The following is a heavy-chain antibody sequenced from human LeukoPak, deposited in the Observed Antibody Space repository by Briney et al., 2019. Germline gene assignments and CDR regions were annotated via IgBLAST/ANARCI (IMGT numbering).Heavy chain of an antibody. CDR2: IRSSSSYT. CDR3: ARGYYDNSGYYFPFDF. V-gene: IGHV3-11*06. D-gene: IGHD3-22*01. CDR1: GFTFSEYY. Sequence: PGGSLRLSCAASGFTFSEYYMSWIRQAPGKGLEWVSYIRSSSSYTNYAESVKGRFTISRDNAKNSLYLQMNSLRAEDTAVYYCARGYYDNSGYYFPFDFWGQGTLVTVSS. J-gene: IGHJ4*02.